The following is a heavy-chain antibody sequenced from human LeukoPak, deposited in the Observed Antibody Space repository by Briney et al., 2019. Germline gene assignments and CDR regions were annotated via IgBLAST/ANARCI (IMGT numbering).Heavy chain of an antibody. CDR3: GSGYRSSLVLDY. Sequence: WETLRPPLTVSGGSISSYYWSWIRQPPGKGLEWIGHIYYSGSTNYNPSLKSRGTISLDTSKNQFTLKLSSVKAADTAVYYCGSGYRSSLVLDYWGQG. CDR1: GGSISSYY. V-gene: IGHV4-59*08. CDR2: IYYSGST. J-gene: IGHJ4*02. D-gene: IGHD6-13*01.